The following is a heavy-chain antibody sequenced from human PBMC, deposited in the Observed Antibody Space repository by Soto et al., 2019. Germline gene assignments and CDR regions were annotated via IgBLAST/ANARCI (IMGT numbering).Heavy chain of an antibody. CDR3: ARGPGYCSSTSCLRSYYYYYMDV. V-gene: IGHV1-8*01. CDR2: MNPNSGNT. D-gene: IGHD2-2*01. Sequence: GASVKVSCKASGYTFTSYDINWVRQATGQGLEWMGWMNPNSGNTGYAQKFQGRVTMTRNTSISTAYMELSSLRSEDTAVYYCARGPGYCSSTSCLRSYYYYYMDVWGKGTTVTVSS. CDR1: GYTFTSYD. J-gene: IGHJ6*03.